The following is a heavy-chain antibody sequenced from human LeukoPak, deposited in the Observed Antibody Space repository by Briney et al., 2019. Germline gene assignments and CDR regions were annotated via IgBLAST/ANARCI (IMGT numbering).Heavy chain of an antibody. Sequence: SETLSLTCTVSGGSISSSSYYWGWIRQPPGKGLERIGSSYYSGSTYYNQSLKIRVAISVETSKDQVSVNLSSVTAADTAVYCCARGSIFCTNGVCYFNAFDIGGRGTMVTVSS. J-gene: IGHJ3*02. CDR1: GGSISSSSYY. CDR2: SYYSGST. D-gene: IGHD2-8*01. CDR3: ARGSIFCTNGVCYFNAFDI. V-gene: IGHV4-39*07.